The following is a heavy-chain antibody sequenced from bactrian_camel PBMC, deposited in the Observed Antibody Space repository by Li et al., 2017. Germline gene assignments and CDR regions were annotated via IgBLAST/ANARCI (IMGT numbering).Heavy chain of an antibody. Sequence: QLVESGGESVLAGGSLRLSCAVSRSTSSTIGMGWFRRRPGKERVGVASLFTRGSTTFYADSVKGRFTVSQDNAQNTVYLQMNSLKPEDTAVYYCAADYRRGWSCSVGRREFNNWGQGTQVTVS. J-gene: IGHJ4*01. CDR1: RSTSSTIG. V-gene: IGHV3-3*01. D-gene: IGHD1*01. CDR3: AADYRRGWSCSVGRREFNN. CDR2: LFTRGSTT.